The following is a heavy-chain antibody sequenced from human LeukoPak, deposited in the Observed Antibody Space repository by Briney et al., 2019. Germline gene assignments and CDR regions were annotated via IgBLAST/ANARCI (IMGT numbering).Heavy chain of an antibody. CDR2: INPNSGDT. Sequence: ASVKISCKASAYTFTDYYMHWVRQAPGLGLEWMGWINPNSGDTNYAQKFQGRVTMTRDTSISTAYMEVSRLRSDDTAVYYCARGGAQRWREFDYWGRRTLVTVSS. V-gene: IGHV1-2*02. J-gene: IGHJ4*02. CDR1: AYTFTDYY. CDR3: ARGGAQRWREFDY. D-gene: IGHD6-25*01.